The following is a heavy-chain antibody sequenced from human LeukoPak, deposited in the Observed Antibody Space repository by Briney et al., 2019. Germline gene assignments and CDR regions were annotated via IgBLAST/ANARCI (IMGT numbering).Heavy chain of an antibody. D-gene: IGHD3-22*01. J-gene: IGHJ4*02. Sequence: GASVKVSCKASGYTFTSYYMHWVRQAPGQGLEWMAIINPSGGSTSYAQKFQGRVTMTRDTSTSTVYMELSSLRSEDTAVYYCARDSQPSYDSSGYYYPGDYWGQGTLVTVSS. CDR2: INPSGGST. V-gene: IGHV1-46*01. CDR3: ARDSQPSYDSSGYYYPGDY. CDR1: GYTFTSYY.